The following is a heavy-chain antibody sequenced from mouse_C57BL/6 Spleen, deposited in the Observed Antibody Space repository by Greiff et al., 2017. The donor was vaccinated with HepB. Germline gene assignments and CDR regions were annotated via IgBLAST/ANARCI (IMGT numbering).Heavy chain of an antibody. Sequence: EVQLQQSGPVLVKPGASVKMSCKASGYTFTDYYMNWVKQSHGKSLEWIGVINPYNGGTSYNQKFKGKATLTVDKSSSTAYMELNSLTSEDSAVYYCERGDGSSLFDYWGQGTTLTVSS. CDR2: INPYNGGT. J-gene: IGHJ2*01. CDR1: GYTFTDYY. CDR3: ERGDGSSLFDY. V-gene: IGHV1-19*01. D-gene: IGHD1-1*01.